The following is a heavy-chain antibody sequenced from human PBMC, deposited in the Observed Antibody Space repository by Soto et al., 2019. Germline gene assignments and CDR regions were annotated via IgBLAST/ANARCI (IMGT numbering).Heavy chain of an antibody. Sequence: QVQLVESGGGLVKPGGSLRLSCAASGFTFSDYYMSWIRQAPGKGLERVSYISSSSSYTNYADSVKGRFTISRDNAKNSLYLQMNSLRAADTAVYYCARGLGLSPFDYWGQGTLVTVSS. CDR3: ARGLGLSPFDY. J-gene: IGHJ4*02. CDR2: ISSSSSYT. V-gene: IGHV3-11*06. CDR1: GFTFSDYY.